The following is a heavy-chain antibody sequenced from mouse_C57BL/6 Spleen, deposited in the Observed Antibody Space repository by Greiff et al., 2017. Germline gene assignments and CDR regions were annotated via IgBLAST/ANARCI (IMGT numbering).Heavy chain of an antibody. D-gene: IGHD6-1*01. Sequence: QVQLKQPGAELVKPGASVKVSCKASGYTFTSYWMHWVKQRPGQGLEWIGRIHPSDSDTNYNQKFKGKATLTVDKSSSTAYMQLSSLTSEDSAFYYCAIDSQFAYWGQGTLVTVSA. V-gene: IGHV1-74*01. J-gene: IGHJ3*01. CDR1: GYTFTSYW. CDR3: AIDSQFAY. CDR2: IHPSDSDT.